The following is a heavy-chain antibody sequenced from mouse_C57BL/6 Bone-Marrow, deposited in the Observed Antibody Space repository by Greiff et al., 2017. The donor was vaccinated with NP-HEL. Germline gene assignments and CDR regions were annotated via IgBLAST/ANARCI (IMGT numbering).Heavy chain of an antibody. CDR3: APYSNYVGWFAY. D-gene: IGHD2-5*01. V-gene: IGHV1-64*01. Sequence: VQLQQPGAELVKPGASVKLSCKASGYTFTSYWMHWVKQRPGQGLEWIGMIHPNSGSTNYNEKFKSKATLTVDKSSSTAYMQLSSLTSEDSAVYYCAPYSNYVGWFAYWGQGTLVTVSA. CDR2: IHPNSGST. CDR1: GYTFTSYW. J-gene: IGHJ3*01.